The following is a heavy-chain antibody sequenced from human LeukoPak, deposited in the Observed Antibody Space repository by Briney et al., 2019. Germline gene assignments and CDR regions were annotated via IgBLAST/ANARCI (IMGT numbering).Heavy chain of an antibody. D-gene: IGHD6-6*01. CDR2: TYYRSKWSF. CDR1: GDSIFTNNVA. CDR3: ARGKYTSFDN. J-gene: IGHJ4*02. V-gene: IGHV6-1*01. Sequence: SQTLSLTCAISGDSIFTNNVAWNWIRKSPSRGLEWLGRTYYRSKWSFDYAVSVKSRITINADTSKNQFSLQLSSATPEDTAVYYCARGKYTSFDNWGQGTLVTVSS.